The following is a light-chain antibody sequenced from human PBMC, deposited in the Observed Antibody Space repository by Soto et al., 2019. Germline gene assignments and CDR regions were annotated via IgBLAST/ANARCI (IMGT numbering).Light chain of an antibody. Sequence: QSALTQPASVSGSPGQSITISCTGTSCDVGGYNFVSWYQQHPGKAPKLMIYDVSNRPSGVSNRFSGSKSGNTASLTISGLQAEDEADYYCNSYTSSSTRVFGTGTKVTVL. CDR3: NSYTSSSTRV. J-gene: IGLJ1*01. CDR1: SCDVGGYNF. CDR2: DVS. V-gene: IGLV2-14*01.